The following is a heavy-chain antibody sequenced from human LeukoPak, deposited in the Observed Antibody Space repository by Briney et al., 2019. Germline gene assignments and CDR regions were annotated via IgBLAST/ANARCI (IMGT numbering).Heavy chain of an antibody. Sequence: SETLSLTCTVSGGSISSYYWSWIRQPPGKGLEWIGYIYYSGSTNYNPSLKSRVTISVDTSKNQFSLKLSSVTAADTAVYYCARVFWSGQPNYYYYYYMDVWGKGTTVTVSS. D-gene: IGHD3-3*01. CDR1: GGSISSYY. CDR3: ARVFWSGQPNYYYYYYMDV. V-gene: IGHV4-59*08. J-gene: IGHJ6*03. CDR2: IYYSGST.